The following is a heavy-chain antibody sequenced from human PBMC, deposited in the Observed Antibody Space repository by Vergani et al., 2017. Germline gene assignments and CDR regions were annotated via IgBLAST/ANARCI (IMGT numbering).Heavy chain of an antibody. J-gene: IGHJ6*03. Sequence: EVQLVESGGGLVKPGGSLRLSCAASGFTFSSYSMNWVRQAPGKGLEWVSSISSRSSYIYYAASLKVRFTISRDNAKTSLYLQMNSLRAEDTALYYCAREVSMVAYRNNYYYMDVWGKGTTVTVSS. CDR3: AREVSMVAYRNNYYYMDV. CDR2: ISSRSSYI. D-gene: IGHD4/OR15-4a*01. V-gene: IGHV3-21*01. CDR1: GFTFSSYS.